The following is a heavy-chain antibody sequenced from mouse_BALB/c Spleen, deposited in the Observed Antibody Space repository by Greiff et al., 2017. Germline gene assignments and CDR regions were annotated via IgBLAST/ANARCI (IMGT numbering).Heavy chain of an antibody. D-gene: IGHD1-2*01. J-gene: IGHJ2*01. CDR2: ISSGGSYT. CDR3: ARKIDGAFDY. Sequence: EVMLVESGGGLVKPGGSLKLSCAASGFTFSSYAMSWVRQSPEKRLEWVAEISSGGSYTYYPDTVTGRFTISRDNAKNTLYLEMSSLRSEDTAMYYCARKIDGAFDYWGQGTTLTVSS. V-gene: IGHV5-9-4*01. CDR1: GFTFSSYA.